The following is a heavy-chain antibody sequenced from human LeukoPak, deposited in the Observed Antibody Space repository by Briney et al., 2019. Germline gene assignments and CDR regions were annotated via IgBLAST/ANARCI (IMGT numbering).Heavy chain of an antibody. Sequence: PSQTLSLICTVSGGSISSGGFYWSWIRQPAGKGLEWIGRIYTTGSTNYNPSLKTRVTISVDTSKNQLSLNVSSVTAADTAVYYCARDYYGSAAGLRFDPWGQGTLVTVSS. J-gene: IGHJ5*02. CDR1: GGSISSGGFY. D-gene: IGHD3-10*01. CDR3: ARDYYGSAAGLRFDP. V-gene: IGHV4-61*02. CDR2: IYTTGST.